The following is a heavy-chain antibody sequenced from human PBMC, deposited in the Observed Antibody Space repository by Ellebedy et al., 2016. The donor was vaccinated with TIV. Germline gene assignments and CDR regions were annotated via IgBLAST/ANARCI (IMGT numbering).Heavy chain of an antibody. CDR1: GFTVSNHY. V-gene: IGHV3-66*01. CDR3: SSAPSGLFDY. CDR2: IYSVGTT. D-gene: IGHD3-10*01. Sequence: GESLKISCAASGFTVSNHYMSWVRQAPGKGLEWVSVIYSVGTTYHADSVKGRFIISRDNSKNTLYLQMNNLRVEDTAVYYCSSAPSGLFDYWGQGTLVTVSS. J-gene: IGHJ4*02.